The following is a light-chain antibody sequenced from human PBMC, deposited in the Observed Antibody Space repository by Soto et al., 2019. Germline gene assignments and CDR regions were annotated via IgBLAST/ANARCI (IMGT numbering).Light chain of an antibody. J-gene: IGLJ1*01. CDR2: RGS. CDR1: SSDNAIYNY. V-gene: IGLV2-14*01. CDR3: SSYTRTGSLYV. Sequence: QSALTQPASVSGSPGQSITTSCTGTSSDNAIYNYVSWYQQHPGKAPKLLIYRGSNRPSGVSNRFSGSESGNTASLTISGLQAEDETYYYCSSYTRTGSLYVFGTGTRSPS.